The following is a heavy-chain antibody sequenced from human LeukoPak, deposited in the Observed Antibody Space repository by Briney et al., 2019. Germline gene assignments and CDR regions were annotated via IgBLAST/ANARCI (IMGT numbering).Heavy chain of an antibody. J-gene: IGHJ4*02. V-gene: IGHV3-33*01. CDR2: IWYDGSNK. CDR3: ARDQTKRVDHGDYAGY. CDR1: GFTFSSYG. Sequence: PGGSLRLSCAASGFTFSSYGMHWVRQAPGKGLEWVAVIWYDGSNKYYADSVKGRFTISRDNSKNTLYLQMNSLRAEDTAVYYCARDQTKRVDHGDYAGYWGQGTLVTVSS. D-gene: IGHD4-17*01.